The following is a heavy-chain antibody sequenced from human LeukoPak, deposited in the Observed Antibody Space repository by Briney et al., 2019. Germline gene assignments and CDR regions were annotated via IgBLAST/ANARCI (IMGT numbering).Heavy chain of an antibody. V-gene: IGHV1-69*04. CDR2: IIPTLGIA. Sequence: SVKVSCKASGGTFSSYAISWVRQAPGQRLEWMGRIIPTLGIANYAQKFQGRVTITADKSTSTAYMELSSLRSEDTAVYYCARARGVIHYGMDVWGQGTTVTVSS. J-gene: IGHJ6*01. CDR3: ARARGVIHYGMDV. D-gene: IGHD3-10*01. CDR1: GGTFSSYA.